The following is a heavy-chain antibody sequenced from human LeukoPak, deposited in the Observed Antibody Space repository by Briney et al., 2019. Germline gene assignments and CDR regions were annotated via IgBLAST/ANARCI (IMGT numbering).Heavy chain of an antibody. Sequence: PGGSLRLSCEASGFTFSNYAMSWVRQAPGKGLEWVSGICGHGISIYYADSVKGRFTISRDNSKSTPYLVMNSLRAEDTAVYYCAKVAPGYCSGGSCYRDYYGMDVWGQGTTVTVSS. V-gene: IGHV3-23*01. D-gene: IGHD2-15*01. CDR2: ICGHGISI. J-gene: IGHJ6*02. CDR1: GFTFSNYA. CDR3: AKVAPGYCSGGSCYRDYYGMDV.